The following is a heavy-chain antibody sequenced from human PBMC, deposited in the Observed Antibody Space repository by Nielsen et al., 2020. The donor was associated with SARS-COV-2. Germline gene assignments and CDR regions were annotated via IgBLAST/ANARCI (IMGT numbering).Heavy chain of an antibody. CDR3: TTAPGVN. Sequence: GESLKISCAASGFTFSGSAMHWVRQASGKGLEWVGRITSKANSYATAYAASVKGRFTISRDDSKNTAYLQMNSLKTEDTAVYYCTTAPGVNWGQGTLVTVSS. V-gene: IGHV3-73*01. CDR1: GFTFSGSA. D-gene: IGHD3-10*01. J-gene: IGHJ4*02. CDR2: ITSKANSYAT.